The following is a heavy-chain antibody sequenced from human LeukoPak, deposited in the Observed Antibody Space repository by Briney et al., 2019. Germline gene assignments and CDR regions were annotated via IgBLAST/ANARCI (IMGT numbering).Heavy chain of an antibody. Sequence: GGSLRLSCAASGFTFSSYWMSWVRQAPGKGLEWVANIKQDGSEKYYVDSVKGRFAISRDNAKNSLYLQMNSLRAEDTAVYYCARDPMVRGVGNWFDPWGQGTLVTVSS. CDR1: GFTFSSYW. V-gene: IGHV3-7*01. CDR3: ARDPMVRGVGNWFDP. J-gene: IGHJ5*02. D-gene: IGHD3-10*01. CDR2: IKQDGSEK.